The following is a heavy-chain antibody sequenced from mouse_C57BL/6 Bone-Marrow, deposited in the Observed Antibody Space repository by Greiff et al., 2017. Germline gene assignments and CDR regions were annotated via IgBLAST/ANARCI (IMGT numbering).Heavy chain of an antibody. CDR1: GYTFTSYW. CDR2: IDPYDSYT. J-gene: IGHJ3*01. D-gene: IGHD1-1*01. CDR3: ARWYYGSSYGFAY. V-gene: IGHV1-69*01. Sequence: QVQLQQPGAELVMPGASVKLSCKASGYTFTSYWMHWVKQRPGQGLEWIGEIDPYDSYTNYNQKFKGKSTLTVDKSSSTAYMQLSSLTSEYSAVYYCARWYYGSSYGFAYWGQGTLVTVSA.